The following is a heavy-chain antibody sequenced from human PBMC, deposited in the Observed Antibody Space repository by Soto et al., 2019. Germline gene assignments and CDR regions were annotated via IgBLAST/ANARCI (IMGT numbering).Heavy chain of an antibody. D-gene: IGHD5-18*01. CDR3: AKDIVKYTYGACDY. V-gene: IGHV3-7*01. CDR2: IKPDGNEK. Sequence: GGSLRLSCAASGFTLSNYWMTWVRQAPGKGLEWVANIKPDGNEKYYVDSVKGRFTIFRDNAKNSLDLQMNSLRVEDTAVYYCAKDIVKYTYGACDYWGQGALVTVSS. CDR1: GFTLSNYW. J-gene: IGHJ4*02.